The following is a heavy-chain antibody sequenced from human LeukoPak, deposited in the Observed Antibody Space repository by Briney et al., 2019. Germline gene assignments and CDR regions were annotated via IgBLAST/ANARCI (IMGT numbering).Heavy chain of an antibody. Sequence: SETLSLTCTVSGYSISSGYLWGGGRQPPGKGLEWIGSIYPGGRIYYSPSLKSRLTISVDTSKNQFSLKLSSVTAADTAVYYCAREERDRTWYVVGDYWGQGTLVTVSS. CDR2: IYPGGRI. J-gene: IGHJ4*02. CDR3: AREERDRTWYVVGDY. D-gene: IGHD6-13*01. CDR1: GYSISSGYL. V-gene: IGHV4-38-2*02.